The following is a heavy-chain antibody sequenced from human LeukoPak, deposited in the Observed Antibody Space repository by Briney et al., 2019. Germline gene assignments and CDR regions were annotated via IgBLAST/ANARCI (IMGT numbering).Heavy chain of an antibody. J-gene: IGHJ6*03. Sequence: PGGSLRLSCAASGGTFSSYAMRWFGQAPRGGLEWVLAISGSGGGTYYADAVKGGFTISRDNSKNTMYLQMNSLRAEDTAVYYCAKDYSSRWYYMDVWGKGTTVTVSS. V-gene: IGHV3-23*01. CDR1: GGTFSSYA. D-gene: IGHD6-13*01. CDR3: AKDYSSRWYYMDV. CDR2: ISGSGGGT.